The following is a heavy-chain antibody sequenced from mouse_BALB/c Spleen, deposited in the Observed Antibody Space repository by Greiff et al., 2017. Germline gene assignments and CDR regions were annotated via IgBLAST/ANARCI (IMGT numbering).Heavy chain of an antibody. CDR1: GFSLTGYG. CDR3: ARDLGRRDYAMDY. J-gene: IGHJ4*01. CDR2: IWGDGSI. D-gene: IGHD2-14*01. V-gene: IGHV2-6-7*01. Sequence: VKLMESGPGLVAPSQSLSITCTVSGFSLTGYGVNWVRQPPGKGLEWLGMIWGDGSIDYNSALKSRLSISKDNSKSQVFLKMNSLQTDDTARYYCARDLGRRDYAMDYWGQGTSVTVSS.